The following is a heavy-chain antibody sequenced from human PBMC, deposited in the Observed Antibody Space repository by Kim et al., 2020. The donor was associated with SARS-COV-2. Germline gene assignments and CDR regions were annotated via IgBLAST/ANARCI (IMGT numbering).Heavy chain of an antibody. CDR2: IYPGDSDT. CDR1: GYSFTSYW. D-gene: IGHD3-10*01. CDR3: ARRRRGGDKLPDAFDI. J-gene: IGHJ3*02. Sequence: GESLKISCKGSGYSFTSYWIGWVRQMPGKGLEWMGIIYPGDSDTRYSPSFQGQVTISADKSISTAYLQWSSLKASDTAMYYCARRRRGGDKLPDAFDIWGQGTMVTVSS. V-gene: IGHV5-51*01.